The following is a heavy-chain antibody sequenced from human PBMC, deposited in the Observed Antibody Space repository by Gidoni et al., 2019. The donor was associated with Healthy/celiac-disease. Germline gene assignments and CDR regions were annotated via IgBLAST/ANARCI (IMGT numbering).Heavy chain of an antibody. CDR2: ISGSGGST. CDR1: GFTFSSYA. V-gene: IGHV3-23*01. CDR3: AKGGHYYDSSGYYDY. D-gene: IGHD3-22*01. Sequence: EVQLWESGGGLVQPGGSLRPPCAASGFTFSSYAMSWVRQAPGKGLEWFSAISGSGGSTYYADSVKGRFPISRDNSKNTLYLQMNSLRAEDTAVYYCAKGGHYYDSSGYYDYWGQGTLVTVSS. J-gene: IGHJ4*02.